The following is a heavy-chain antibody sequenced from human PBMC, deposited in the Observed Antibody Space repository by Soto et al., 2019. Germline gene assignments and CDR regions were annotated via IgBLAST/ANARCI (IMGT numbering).Heavy chain of an antibody. Sequence: SETLSLTCTVYGGSFSCYYWSWIRQPPGKGPEWIGEINHSGSTNYNPSLKSRVTISVDTSKNQFSLKLSSVTAADTAVYYCARGDMDXDILTGYYEYYYYYGMDVWGQGTTVTAP. D-gene: IGHD3-9*01. CDR1: GGSFSCYY. CDR2: INHSGST. CDR3: ARGDMDXDILTGYYEYYYYYGMDV. J-gene: IGHJ6*02. V-gene: IGHV4-34*01.